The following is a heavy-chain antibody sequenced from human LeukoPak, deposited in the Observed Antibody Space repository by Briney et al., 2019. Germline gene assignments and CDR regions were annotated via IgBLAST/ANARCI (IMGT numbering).Heavy chain of an antibody. D-gene: IGHD3-22*01. CDR2: ISGSGGST. CDR1: GFTFSSYA. V-gene: IGHV3-23*01. Sequence: GGSLRLSCAASGFTFSSYAMSWVRQAPGKGLEWVSAISGSGGSTYYADSVKGRFTISRDNSKNTLYLQMNSLGAEDTAVYYCARDHYYYDSSGYGPDYWGQGTLVTVSS. J-gene: IGHJ4*02. CDR3: ARDHYYYDSSGYGPDY.